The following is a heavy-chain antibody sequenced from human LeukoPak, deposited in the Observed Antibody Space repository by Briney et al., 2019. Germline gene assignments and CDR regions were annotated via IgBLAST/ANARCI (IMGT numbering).Heavy chain of an antibody. V-gene: IGHV3-74*01. J-gene: IGHJ4*02. CDR3: ARRSAAKSGFDY. Sequence: GGSLRLSCVASGINFSSYWMYWVRQAPGKGLVCISRIKFDGTSTTYADSVKGRFTVSRGNAKSTLYLQMNSLRVEDTAVYYCARRSAAKSGFDYWGQGTVVSVSS. CDR1: GINFSSYW. D-gene: IGHD6-13*01. CDR2: IKFDGTST.